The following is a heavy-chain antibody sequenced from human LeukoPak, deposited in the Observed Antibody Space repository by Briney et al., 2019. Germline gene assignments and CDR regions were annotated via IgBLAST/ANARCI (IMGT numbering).Heavy chain of an antibody. CDR1: GYTFTSYD. V-gene: IGHV1-8*01. J-gene: IGHJ6*03. Sequence: EASVKVSCKASGYTFTSYDINWVRQATGQGLEWMGWMNPNSGNTGYAQKFQGRVTITRNTSISTAYMELSSLRSEDTAVYYCARGQRVWSGYYTDYYYYMDVWGKGTTVTVSS. CDR3: ARGQRVWSGYYTDYYYYMDV. D-gene: IGHD3-3*01. CDR2: MNPNSGNT.